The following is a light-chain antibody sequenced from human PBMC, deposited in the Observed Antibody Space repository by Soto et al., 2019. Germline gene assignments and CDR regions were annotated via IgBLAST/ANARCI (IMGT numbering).Light chain of an antibody. J-gene: IGKJ5*01. CDR1: QSVGNY. CDR3: QQRSDWPPLT. V-gene: IGKV3-11*01. CDR2: DAF. Sequence: EIVLAQSPATLSLSPGERATLSCRASQSVGNYLAWYQQKPGQAPRLLMYDAFSRATGVPARFSGSGSGTAFTLTISSLEPEDFAVYYCQQRSDWPPLTFGQGTRLEIK.